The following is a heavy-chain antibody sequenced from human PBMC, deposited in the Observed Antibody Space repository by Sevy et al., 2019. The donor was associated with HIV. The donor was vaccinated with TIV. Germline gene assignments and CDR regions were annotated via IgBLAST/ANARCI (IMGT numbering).Heavy chain of an antibody. CDR1: GYTFTSYY. Sequence: ASVKVSCKASGYTFTSYYMHWVRHAPGQGLEWMGIINPSGGSTSYAQKFQGRVTMTRDTSTSTVYMELSSLRSEDTAVYYCARALGYSGYDDGGDDYWGQGTLVTVSS. D-gene: IGHD5-12*01. J-gene: IGHJ4*02. CDR3: ARALGYSGYDDGGDDY. V-gene: IGHV1-46*01. CDR2: INPSGGST.